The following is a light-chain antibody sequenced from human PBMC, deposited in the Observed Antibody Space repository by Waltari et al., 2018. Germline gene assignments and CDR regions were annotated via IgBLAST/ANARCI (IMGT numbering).Light chain of an antibody. V-gene: IGLV3-19*01. CDR3: HSRDASGVAGS. CDR1: SLRSYY. J-gene: IGLJ2*01. Sequence: SSELTQDPAVSVAMGQTVRITCQGDSLRSYYASWYQQRPGQAPILVMYDKNNRPSWVPDRFSGSSSHNTASLTITGAQAEDEASYCCHSRDASGVAGSFGGGTKLTVL. CDR2: DKN.